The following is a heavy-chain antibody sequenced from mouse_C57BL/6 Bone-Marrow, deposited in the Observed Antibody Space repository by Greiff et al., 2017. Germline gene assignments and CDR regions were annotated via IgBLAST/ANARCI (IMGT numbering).Heavy chain of an antibody. V-gene: IGHV1-26*01. Sequence: VQLQQSGPELVKPGASVKISCKASGYTFTDYYMNWVKQSHGKSLEWIGDINPNNGGTSYNQKFKGKATLTVDKSSSTAYMERRSLTSEDSAVYYCASQGGAMDYWGQGTSVTVSS. J-gene: IGHJ4*01. CDR2: INPNNGGT. D-gene: IGHD3-2*02. CDR3: ASQGGAMDY. CDR1: GYTFTDYY.